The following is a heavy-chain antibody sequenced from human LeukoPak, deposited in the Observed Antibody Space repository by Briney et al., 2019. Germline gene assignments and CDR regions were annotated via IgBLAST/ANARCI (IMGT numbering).Heavy chain of an antibody. CDR2: IIPIFGTA. CDR3: ASFCSGGSCYSYYYYGMDV. CDR1: GGTFSSYA. J-gene: IGHJ6*02. Sequence: ASVKVSCKASGGTFSSYAISWVRQAPGQGLEWMGGIIPIFGTANYAQKFQGRVTTTADESTSTAYMELSSLRSEDTAVYYCASFCSGGSCYSYYYYGMDVWGQGTTVTVSS. D-gene: IGHD2-15*01. V-gene: IGHV1-69*13.